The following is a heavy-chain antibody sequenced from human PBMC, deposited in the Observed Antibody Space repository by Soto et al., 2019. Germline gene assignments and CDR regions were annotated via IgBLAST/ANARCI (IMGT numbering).Heavy chain of an antibody. Sequence: EVQLVESGGGLVQPGGSLRLSCAASGFTVSSNYMCWVRQSPGKGLEWVSLIYSGGSTKYADSVKGRFTISRDDSKNTLYLQMNSLRAVDTAVYYCAALLPTAVPPLQHWGQGTLVTVPS. V-gene: IGHV3-66*01. CDR1: GFTVSSNY. CDR2: IYSGGST. D-gene: IGHD4-17*01. J-gene: IGHJ1*01. CDR3: AALLPTAVPPLQH.